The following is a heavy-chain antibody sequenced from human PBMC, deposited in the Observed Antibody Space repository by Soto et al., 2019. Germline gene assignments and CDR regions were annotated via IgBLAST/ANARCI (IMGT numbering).Heavy chain of an antibody. Sequence: EVQLLESGGGLVQPGGSLRLSCAASGFTFSSYAMSWVRQAPGKGLEWVSAISGSGGSTYYADSVKGRFTISRDNSKNTLDQQMNSLRAEDTAVYYCANLRGGGNYYFDYWGQGTLVTVSS. CDR3: ANLRGGGNYYFDY. CDR1: GFTFSSYA. D-gene: IGHD3-16*01. V-gene: IGHV3-23*01. CDR2: ISGSGGST. J-gene: IGHJ4*02.